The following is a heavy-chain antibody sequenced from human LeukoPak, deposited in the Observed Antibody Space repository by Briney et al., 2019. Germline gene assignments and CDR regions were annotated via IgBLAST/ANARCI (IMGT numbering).Heavy chain of an antibody. CDR1: GGSFSGYY. D-gene: IGHD5-18*01. J-gene: IGHJ4*02. CDR3: AREHVDTSKRAPYYFDY. V-gene: IGHV4-34*01. Sequence: SETLSLTCAVYGGSFSGYYWSWIRQPPGKGLEGMGEINHSGSTNYNPSLNSRVTISVDTSKNQFSLKLSSVTAADTAVYYCAREHVDTSKRAPYYFDYWGQGTLVTVSS. CDR2: INHSGST.